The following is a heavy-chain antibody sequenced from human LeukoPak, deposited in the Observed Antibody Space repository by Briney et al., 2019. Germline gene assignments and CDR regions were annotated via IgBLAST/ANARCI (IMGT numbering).Heavy chain of an antibody. D-gene: IGHD1-7*01. CDR3: ARDNWNYGSSMDV. J-gene: IGHJ6*02. Sequence: SETLSLTCTVSGGSVTRYYWSWIRQPPGKGLEWIGYIYYSGSTNYNPSLKSRVTISVDTSTNQFSLKLSSVTAADTAVYYCARDNWNYGSSMDVWGQGTTVTVSS. V-gene: IGHV4-59*02. CDR2: IYYSGST. CDR1: GGSVTRYY.